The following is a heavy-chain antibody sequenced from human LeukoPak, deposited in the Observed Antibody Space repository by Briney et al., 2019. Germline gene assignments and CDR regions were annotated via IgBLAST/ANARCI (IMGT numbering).Heavy chain of an antibody. Sequence: SGPTLVKPTQTLTLTCSFSGFSVNTDGMSVGWVRQPSGKALEWLAIIYWDDDKSYSSSLKERLTITKDASKTQVVLTMTNMDPVDSATYYCSRAKRIDVQNTPYYFDFWGQGILVTVSS. CDR3: SRAKRIDVQNTPYYFDF. CDR1: GFSVNTDGMS. D-gene: IGHD3-10*02. J-gene: IGHJ4*02. CDR2: IYWDDDK. V-gene: IGHV2-5*02.